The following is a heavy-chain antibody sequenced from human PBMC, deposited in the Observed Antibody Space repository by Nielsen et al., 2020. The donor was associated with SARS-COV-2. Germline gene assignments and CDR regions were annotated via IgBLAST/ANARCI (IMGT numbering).Heavy chain of an antibody. CDR3: ARELVAAAEQRFDP. Sequence: ASVKVSCKASGYTFTSYAMNWVRQAPGQGLEWMGWINTNTGNPTYAQGFTGRFVFSLDTSVSTAYLQISSLKAEDTAVYYCARELVAAAEQRFDPWGQGTLVTVSS. D-gene: IGHD6-13*01. CDR2: INTNTGNP. CDR1: GYTFTSYA. V-gene: IGHV7-4-1*02. J-gene: IGHJ5*02.